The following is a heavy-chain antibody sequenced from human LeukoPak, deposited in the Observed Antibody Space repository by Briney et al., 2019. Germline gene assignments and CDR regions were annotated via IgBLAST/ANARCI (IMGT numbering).Heavy chain of an antibody. CDR1: GFTFSDFL. Sequence: PGGSLRLACAASGFTFSDFLMTWVRQAPGQGLEWVANIRKDAIEKQFLDSVKGRFTISRDNAKNSVYLEMNSLRAEDTGVYYCVRDLRLVAPSQTLRILLDYWGQGTLVTVSS. V-gene: IGHV3-7*01. CDR3: VRDLRLVAPSQTLRILLDY. CDR2: IRKDAIEK. J-gene: IGHJ4*02. D-gene: IGHD1-26*01.